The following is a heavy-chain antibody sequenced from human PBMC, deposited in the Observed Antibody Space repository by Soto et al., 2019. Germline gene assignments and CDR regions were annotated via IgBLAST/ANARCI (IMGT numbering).Heavy chain of an antibody. V-gene: IGHV1-69*13. J-gene: IGHJ4*02. CDR2: IIPIFGTA. CDR1: GGTFSSYA. Sequence: SVKVSCKASGGTFSSYAISWVRQAPGQGLEWMGGIIPIFGTANYAQKFQGRVTITADESTSTAYMELSSLRSEDTAVYYCARTPRTRCSSTSCSGGFDYWGQGTQVTVSS. D-gene: IGHD2-2*01. CDR3: ARTPRTRCSSTSCSGGFDY.